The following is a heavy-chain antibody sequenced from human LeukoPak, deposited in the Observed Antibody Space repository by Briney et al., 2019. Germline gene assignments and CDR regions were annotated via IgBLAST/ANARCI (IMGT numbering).Heavy chain of an antibody. Sequence: GGSLRLSCAASGFTFSDHYMDWVRQAPGKGLEWVGRIRNRANSYTTEYAASVKGRFTISRDDSKKSLYLQMNSLKTEDTVVYFCARRNSVWQYFDYWGQGTLVTVSS. J-gene: IGHJ4*02. V-gene: IGHV3-72*01. CDR1: GFTFSDHY. CDR3: ARRNSVWQYFDY. CDR2: IRNRANSYTT. D-gene: IGHD1/OR15-1a*01.